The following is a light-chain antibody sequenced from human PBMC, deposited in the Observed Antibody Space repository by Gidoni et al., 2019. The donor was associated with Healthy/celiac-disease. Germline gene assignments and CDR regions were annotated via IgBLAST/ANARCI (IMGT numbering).Light chain of an antibody. CDR1: QGISNS. Sequence: DIQMTQSPSSLSASVGDRVTITCRASQGISNSLAWYQQKPGKAPKLLLYAASRLESGVPSRFSGSGSGTDYTLTISSLQPEDFATYNCQQYYSTLYTFGQXTRLEIK. CDR2: AAS. J-gene: IGKJ2*01. V-gene: IGKV1-NL1*01. CDR3: QQYYSTLYT.